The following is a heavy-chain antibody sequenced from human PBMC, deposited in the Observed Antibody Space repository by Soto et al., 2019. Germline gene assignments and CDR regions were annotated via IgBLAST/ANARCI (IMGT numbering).Heavy chain of an antibody. CDR2: ISSSSSTI. V-gene: IGHV3-48*02. Sequence: GGSLRLSCAASGFTFSTYSMNWVRQAPGKGLEWVSHISSSSSTIYYADSVKGRFTISRDNAKNSLYLQINSLRDEDTAVYYCARDRLTNSGWTDYWGQGTRVTVSS. J-gene: IGHJ4*02. CDR1: GFTFSTYS. D-gene: IGHD6-19*01. CDR3: ARDRLTNSGWTDY.